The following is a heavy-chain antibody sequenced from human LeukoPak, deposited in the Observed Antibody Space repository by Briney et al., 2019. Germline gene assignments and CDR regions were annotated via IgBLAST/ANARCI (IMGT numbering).Heavy chain of an antibody. J-gene: IGHJ5*02. D-gene: IGHD2-2*01. CDR1: GYTFTSYT. Sequence: ASVKVSCKASGYTFTSYTIHWVRQAPGQGLEWMGGIIPIFGTANYAQKFQGRVTITADESTSTAYMELSSLRSEDTAVYYCARGQEYQLLLSWFDPWGQGTLVTVSS. CDR2: IIPIFGTA. CDR3: ARGQEYQLLLSWFDP. V-gene: IGHV1-69*13.